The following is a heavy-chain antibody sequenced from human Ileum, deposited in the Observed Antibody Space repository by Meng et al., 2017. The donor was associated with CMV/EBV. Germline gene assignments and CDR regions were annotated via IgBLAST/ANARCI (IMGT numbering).Heavy chain of an antibody. J-gene: IGHJ4*02. D-gene: IGHD6-13*01. Sequence: SCKASGYTFSRYNIHWMRQAPGQWLEWMGYINPKTGDPTYVQGFRGRFVFSLDTSVSTAYLQISSLEAEDTAVYYCATGSVAADGKGYWGQGTLVTVSS. CDR3: ATGSVAADGKGY. CDR2: INPKTGDP. V-gene: IGHV7-4-1*02. CDR1: GYTFSRYN.